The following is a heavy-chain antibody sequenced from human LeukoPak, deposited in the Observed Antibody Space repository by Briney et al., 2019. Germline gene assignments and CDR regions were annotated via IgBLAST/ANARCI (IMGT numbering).Heavy chain of an antibody. CDR3: ATKHLESGGSGWFHPPSYFDY. CDR2: ISGSGGST. CDR1: GFTFSSYA. Sequence: AGGSLRLSCAASGFTFSSYAMSWVRQAPGKGLEWVSAISGSGGSTYYADSVKGRFTISRDNSKNTLYLQMNSLRAEDTAVYYCATKHLESGGSGWFHPPSYFDYWGQGTLVTVSS. J-gene: IGHJ4*02. D-gene: IGHD6-19*01. V-gene: IGHV3-23*01.